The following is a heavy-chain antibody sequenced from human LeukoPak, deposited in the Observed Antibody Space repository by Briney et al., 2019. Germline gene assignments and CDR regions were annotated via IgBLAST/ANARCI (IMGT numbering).Heavy chain of an antibody. J-gene: IGHJ2*01. V-gene: IGHV4-59*01. CDR1: GASINNNC. Sequence: PSETLSLTCAVSGASINNNCWTWVRQPPGKGLEWFGYISSNGNTNYNPSLKGRVTMSIETSKNQFSLQLPSVTAADTAVYYCASGTFDGPLYGTYWYFHVWGRGTLVTVSS. CDR3: ASGTFDGPLYGTYWYFHV. D-gene: IGHD1-14*01. CDR2: ISSNGNT.